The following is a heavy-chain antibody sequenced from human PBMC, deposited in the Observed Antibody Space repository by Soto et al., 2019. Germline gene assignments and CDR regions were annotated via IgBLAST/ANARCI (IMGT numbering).Heavy chain of an antibody. CDR3: ARLRMITFGVDYSYYGMDV. J-gene: IGHJ6*02. CDR1: GYTFTSYG. D-gene: IGHD3-16*01. V-gene: IGHV1-18*01. CDR2: ISAYNGNT. Sequence: ASVKVSCKASGYTFTSYGISWVRQAPGQGLEWMGWISAYNGNTNYAQKLQGRVTMTTDTSTSTAYMELRSLRSDDTAVYYCARLRMITFGVDYSYYGMDVWGQGTTVTVSS.